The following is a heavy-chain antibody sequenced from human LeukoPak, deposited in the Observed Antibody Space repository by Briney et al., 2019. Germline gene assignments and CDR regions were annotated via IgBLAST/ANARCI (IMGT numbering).Heavy chain of an antibody. D-gene: IGHD6-19*01. Sequence: ASVKVSCKASGCTHTGYYMHWVRPAPGQGLEWMGWINPNSGGTNYAQKFQGRVTMTRDTSISTAYMELSRLRSDDTAVYYCARRETYSSEPYFDYWGQGTLATVSS. J-gene: IGHJ4*02. V-gene: IGHV1-2*02. CDR3: ARRETYSSEPYFDY. CDR2: INPNSGGT. CDR1: GCTHTGYY.